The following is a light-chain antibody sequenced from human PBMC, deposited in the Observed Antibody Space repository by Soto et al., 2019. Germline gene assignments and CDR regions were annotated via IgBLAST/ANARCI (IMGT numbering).Light chain of an antibody. J-gene: IGLJ2*01. V-gene: IGLV1-47*01. CDR2: GNN. CDR3: AAWDDSLSGVV. Sequence: QSALTQPPSASGTPGQMVTISCSGSSSNSGSSYVYWYQQLPGTAPKVFIYGNNQRPSGVPDRFSASKSGASASLAISGLRSEDEADYYCAAWDDSLSGVVFGGGTKVTV. CDR1: SSNSGSSY.